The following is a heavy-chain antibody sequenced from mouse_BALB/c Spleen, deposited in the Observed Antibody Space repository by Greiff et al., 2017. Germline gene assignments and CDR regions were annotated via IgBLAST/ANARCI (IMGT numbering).Heavy chain of an antibody. J-gene: IGHJ3*01. CDR1: GYTFTSYW. D-gene: IGHD1-3*01. CDR3: ARGGELAWFAY. V-gene: IGHV1-87*01. CDR2: IYPGDGDT. Sequence: VQLQQSGAELARPGASVKLSCKASGYTFTSYWMQWVKQRPGQGLEWIGAIYPGDGDTRYTQKFKGKATLTADKSSSTAYMQLSSLASEDSAVYYCARGGELAWFAYWGQGTLVTVSA.